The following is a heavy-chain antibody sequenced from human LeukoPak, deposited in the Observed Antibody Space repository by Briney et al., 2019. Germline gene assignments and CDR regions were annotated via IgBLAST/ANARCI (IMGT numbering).Heavy chain of an antibody. CDR1: GGSISSYYW. CDR3: AHRRGLRWDLFDY. V-gene: IGHV2-5*01. D-gene: IGHD4-23*01. CDR2: IYWNDDK. Sequence: TLSLTCIVSGGSISSYYWSWIRQPPGKALEWLALIYWNDDKRYSPSLKSRLTIAKDTSKNQVVLTMTNMDPVDTATYYCAHRRGLRWDLFDYWGQGTLVTVSS. J-gene: IGHJ4*02.